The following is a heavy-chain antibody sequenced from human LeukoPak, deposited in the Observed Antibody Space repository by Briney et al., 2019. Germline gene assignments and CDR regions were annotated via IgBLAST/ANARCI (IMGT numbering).Heavy chain of an antibody. D-gene: IGHD6-13*01. CDR2: IRSKAYGGTT. V-gene: IGHV3-49*03. CDR1: GFTFSTYW. J-gene: IGHJ4*02. CDR3: TSPPSSWYEGYFDY. Sequence: GGSLRLSCAASGFTFSTYWMSWFRQAPGKGLEWVGFIRSKAYGGTTEYAASVKGRFTISRDDSKSIAYLQMNSLKTEDTAVYYCTSPPSSWYEGYFDYWGQGTLVTVSS.